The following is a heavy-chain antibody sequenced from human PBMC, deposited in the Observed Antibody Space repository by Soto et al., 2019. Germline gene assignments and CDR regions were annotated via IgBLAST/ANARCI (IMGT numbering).Heavy chain of an antibody. V-gene: IGHV3-30*14. J-gene: IGHJ3*02. CDR2: IVPDGRNQ. Sequence: SLRLSCVASGSPFDVHWVRQAPGKGPEWVAHIVPDGRNQYYANSVNGRFTISRDNSKNTLYLQMGSLRAEDMAVYYCARALGYAFDIWGQGTMVTVSS. CDR3: ARALGYAFDI. CDR1: GSPFD. D-gene: IGHD7-27*01.